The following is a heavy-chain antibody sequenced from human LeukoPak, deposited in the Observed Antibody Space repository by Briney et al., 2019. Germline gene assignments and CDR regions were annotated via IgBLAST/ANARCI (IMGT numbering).Heavy chain of an antibody. D-gene: IGHD3-22*01. V-gene: IGHV3-33*06. CDR2: IWYDGSNK. CDR3: AKDRIRSGYSYFDY. J-gene: IGHJ4*02. Sequence: GGSLRLSCAASGFTFSSYGMHWVRQAPGKGLEWVAVIWYDGSNKYYADSVKGRFTISRDNSKNTLYLQMNSLRAEDTAVYYCAKDRIRSGYSYFDYWGQGTLVTVSS. CDR1: GFTFSSYG.